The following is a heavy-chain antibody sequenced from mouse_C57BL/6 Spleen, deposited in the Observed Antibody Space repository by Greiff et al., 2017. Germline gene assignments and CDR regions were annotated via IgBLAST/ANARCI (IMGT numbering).Heavy chain of an antibody. Sequence: QVQLQQSGAELAKPGASVKLSCKASGYTFTSYWMHWVKQRPGQGLEWIGYINPSSGYTKYNQKFKDKATLTADKSSSTAYMQLSSLTYEDSAVYYCASRITTVVDYWYFDVWGTGTTVTVSS. V-gene: IGHV1-7*01. CDR3: ASRITTVVDYWYFDV. CDR2: INPSSGYT. CDR1: GYTFTSYW. J-gene: IGHJ1*03. D-gene: IGHD1-1*01.